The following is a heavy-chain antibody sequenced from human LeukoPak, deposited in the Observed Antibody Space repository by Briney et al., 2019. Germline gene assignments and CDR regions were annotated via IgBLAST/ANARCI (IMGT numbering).Heavy chain of an antibody. CDR3: ARDSRTMVVTPPYFDY. CDR1: GGTFSSYA. Sequence: GSSVTVSCKASGGTFSSYAISWVRQAPGQGLEWMGRIIPIFGTANYAQKFQGRVTITTDESTSTAYMELSSLRSEDTAVYYCARDSRTMVVTPPYFDYWGQGTLVTVSS. J-gene: IGHJ4*02. CDR2: IIPIFGTA. D-gene: IGHD4-23*01. V-gene: IGHV1-69*05.